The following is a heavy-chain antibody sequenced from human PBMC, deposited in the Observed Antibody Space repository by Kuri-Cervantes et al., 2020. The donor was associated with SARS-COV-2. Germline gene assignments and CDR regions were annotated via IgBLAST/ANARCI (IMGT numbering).Heavy chain of an antibody. V-gene: IGHV3-49*04. Sequence: GSLRLSCAASAFTFSRYKMNRVRQAPGKGLEWVGFIRSKAYGGTTEYAASVKGRFTISRDDSKSIAYLQMNSLKTEDTAVYYCTRVNIVVVPALYYYYYYMDVWGKGTTVTVSS. CDR1: AFTFSRYK. CDR2: IRSKAYGGTT. J-gene: IGHJ6*03. CDR3: TRVNIVVVPALYYYYYYMDV. D-gene: IGHD2-2*01.